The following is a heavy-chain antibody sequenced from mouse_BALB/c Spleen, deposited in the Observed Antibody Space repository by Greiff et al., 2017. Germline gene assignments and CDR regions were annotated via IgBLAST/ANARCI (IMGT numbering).Heavy chain of an antibody. J-gene: IGHJ4*01. D-gene: IGHD2-10*02. CDR2: IDTSDSYT. Sequence: QVQLQQPGAELVMPGASVKMSCKASGYTFTDYWMHWVKQRPGQGLEWIGAIDTSDSYTSYNQKFKGKATLTVDESSSTAYMQLSSLTSEDSAVYYCAREGYGNFSMDYWGQGTSVTVSS. CDR1: GYTFTDYW. CDR3: AREGYGNFSMDY. V-gene: IGHV1-69*01.